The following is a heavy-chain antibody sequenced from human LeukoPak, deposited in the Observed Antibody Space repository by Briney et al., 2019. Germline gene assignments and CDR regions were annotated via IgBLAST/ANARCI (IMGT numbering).Heavy chain of an antibody. CDR2: IWYDGSNK. V-gene: IGHV3-33*01. J-gene: IGHJ4*02. D-gene: IGHD3-16*01. CDR1: GLTFSSYG. CDR3: ARESWGYYFDY. Sequence: GGSLRLSCAASGLTFSSYGMHWVRQAPGKGLEWVAVIWYDGSNKYYADSVKGRFTISRDNSKNTLYLQINSLRAEDTAVYYCARESWGYYFDYWGQGTLVTVSS.